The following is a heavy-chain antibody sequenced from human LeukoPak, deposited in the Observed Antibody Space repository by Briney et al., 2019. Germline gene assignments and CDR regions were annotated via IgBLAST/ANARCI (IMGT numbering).Heavy chain of an antibody. CDR3: ARHMEYYYGSGSPTNWFDP. Sequence: SETLSLTCAVYGGSFSGYYWSWIRQPPGKGLEWIGEINHSGSTYYNPSLKSRVTISVDTSKNQFSLKLSSVTAADTAVYYCARHMEYYYGSGSPTNWFDPWGQGTLVTVSS. J-gene: IGHJ5*02. CDR2: INHSGST. D-gene: IGHD3-10*01. CDR1: GGSFSGYY. V-gene: IGHV4-34*01.